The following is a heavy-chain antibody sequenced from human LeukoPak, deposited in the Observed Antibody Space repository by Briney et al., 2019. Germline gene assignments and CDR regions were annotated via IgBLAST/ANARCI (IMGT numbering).Heavy chain of an antibody. D-gene: IGHD3-22*01. CDR1: GFTFSSYW. CDR3: ARQTYYYDSSGYFFDY. V-gene: IGHV3-7*01. Sequence: GGSLRLSCAASGFTFSSYWMSWVRQAPGKGLEWVAHIKQDGSEKYYVDSVKGRFTISRDNAKNSLYLQMNSLRAEDTAVYYCARQTYYYDSSGYFFDYWGQGTLVTVSS. CDR2: IKQDGSEK. J-gene: IGHJ4*02.